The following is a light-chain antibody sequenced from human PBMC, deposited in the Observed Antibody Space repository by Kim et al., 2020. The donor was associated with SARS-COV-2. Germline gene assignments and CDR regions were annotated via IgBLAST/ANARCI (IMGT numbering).Light chain of an antibody. V-gene: IGLV1-44*01. CDR2: SNK. CDR3: ATWDGSLNGWV. Sequence: SAASPNIGSNTGNWYRQLPGTAPKFLIYSNKPRPSGVPDRFSGSKSGTSASLAISGLQSGDEADYYCATWDGSLNGWVFGGGTKRPS. J-gene: IGLJ3*02. CDR1: SPNIGSNT.